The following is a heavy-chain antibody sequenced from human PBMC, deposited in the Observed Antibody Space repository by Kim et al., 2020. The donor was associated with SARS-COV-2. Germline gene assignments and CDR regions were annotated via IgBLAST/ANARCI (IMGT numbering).Heavy chain of an antibody. CDR3: ARGNLPPQNFAVRMYGMGV. CDR2: MSDDGATK. V-gene: IGHV3-30*04. CDR1: GFTFNTFT. Sequence: GGSLRLSCAASGFTFNTFTMHWVRQAPGKGLEWVALMSDDGATKYYADSVKGRFTISRENSKNTLYLQIHSLRRVDTAVYFCARGNLPPQNFAVRMYGMGVWGQGSTVTVSS. J-gene: IGHJ6*02. D-gene: IGHD6-19*01.